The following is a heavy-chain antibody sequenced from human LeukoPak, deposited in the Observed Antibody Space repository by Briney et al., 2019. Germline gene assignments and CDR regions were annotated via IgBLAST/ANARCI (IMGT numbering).Heavy chain of an antibody. Sequence: GGSLRLSCAASEFTFSSYGMHWVRQAPGKGLEWVAFIRYDGSTKYYADSVKGRFTISRDNAKNSLYLQMNSLRAEDTAVYYCAKDILAPGLHFDHWGQGTLVTVSS. V-gene: IGHV3-30*02. J-gene: IGHJ4*02. CDR3: AKDILAPGLHFDH. D-gene: IGHD1-26*01. CDR2: IRYDGSTK. CDR1: EFTFSSYG.